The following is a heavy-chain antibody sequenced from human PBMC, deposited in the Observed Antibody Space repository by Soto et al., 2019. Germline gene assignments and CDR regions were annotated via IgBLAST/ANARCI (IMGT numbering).Heavy chain of an antibody. Sequence: PSETLSLTCAVYGGSFSGYYWSWIRQPPGKGLEWIGEINHSGSTNYNPSLKSRVTISVDTSKNQFSLKLSSVTAADTAVYYCARKVLPGAAAGTGRGWFDPWGQGTLVTVSS. D-gene: IGHD6-13*01. CDR1: GGSFSGYY. CDR2: INHSGST. J-gene: IGHJ5*01. V-gene: IGHV4-34*01. CDR3: ARKVLPGAAAGTGRGWFDP.